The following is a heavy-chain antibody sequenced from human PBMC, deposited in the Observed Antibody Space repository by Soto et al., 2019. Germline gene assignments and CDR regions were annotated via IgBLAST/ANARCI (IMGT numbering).Heavy chain of an antibody. CDR1: GYTFTSYY. D-gene: IGHD2-21*01. J-gene: IGHJ4*02. CDR3: ASGICGGDCALGY. Sequence: QVQLVQSGAEVKKPGASVKVSCKASGYTFTSYYMHWVLQAPGQGLEWMGIINPSGGSKSYAQTFQGGVTMTRDTSASTVYMELGSLRSEVTAVYYCASGICGGDCALGYWGQGTLVTVSS. V-gene: IGHV1-46*01. CDR2: INPSGGSK.